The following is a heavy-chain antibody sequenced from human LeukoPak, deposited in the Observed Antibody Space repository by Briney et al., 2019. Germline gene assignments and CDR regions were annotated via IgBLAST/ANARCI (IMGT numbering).Heavy chain of an antibody. CDR3: ARGECGSTSCFDGIFDY. V-gene: IGHV3-21*01. D-gene: IGHD2-2*01. Sequence: KAGGSLRLSCAASGFTFSSFSMNWVRQAPGKGLEWVSSISTSSAYINYADSVKGRFTISRDNAKNSLYLQMNGLRVEDTAVYYCARGECGSTSCFDGIFDYWGQGTLVTVPS. CDR2: ISTSSAYI. J-gene: IGHJ4*02. CDR1: GFTFSSFS.